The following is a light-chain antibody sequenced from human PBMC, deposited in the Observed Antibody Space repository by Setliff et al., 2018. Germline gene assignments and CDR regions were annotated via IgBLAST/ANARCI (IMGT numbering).Light chain of an antibody. Sequence: ALAQPASVSGSPGQSITISCTGTGTYNYVSWYQQHPGKAPQLIIYDVTNRPSGVSNRFSASKSGNTASLTISGLQPEDDADYYCSSYTSNSAYVFGTGTKVTV. CDR2: DVT. CDR1: GTYNY. CDR3: SSYTSNSAYV. V-gene: IGLV2-14*03. J-gene: IGLJ1*01.